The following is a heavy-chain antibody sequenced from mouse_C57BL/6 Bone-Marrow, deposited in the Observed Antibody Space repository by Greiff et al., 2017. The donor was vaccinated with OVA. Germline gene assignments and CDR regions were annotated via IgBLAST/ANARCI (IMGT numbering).Heavy chain of an antibody. V-gene: IGHV1-63*01. CDR2: IYPGGGYT. CDR3: ARRAITTVVDWYFDV. J-gene: IGHJ1*03. D-gene: IGHD1-1*01. Sequence: VQGVESGAELVRPGTSVKMSCKASGYTFTNYWIGWAKQRPGHGLEWIGDIYPGGGYTNYNEKFKGKATLTADKSSSTAYMQLSSLTSEDSAIYYCARRAITTVVDWYFDVWGTGTTVTVSS. CDR1: GYTFTNYW.